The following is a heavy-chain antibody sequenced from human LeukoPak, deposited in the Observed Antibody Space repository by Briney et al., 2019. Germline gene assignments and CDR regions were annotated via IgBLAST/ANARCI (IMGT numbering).Heavy chain of an antibody. CDR1: GYTFTGYY. D-gene: IGHD3-22*01. CDR2: INPNSGGT. V-gene: IGHV1-2*02. CDR3: ARDLLARRYYYDSGGGLFRY. J-gene: IGHJ4*02. Sequence: ASVKVSCKASGYTFTGYYMHWVRQAPGQGLEWMGWINPNSGGTNYAQKFQGRVTMTRDTSISTAYTELSRLRSDDTAVYYCARDLLARRYYYDSGGGLFRYWGQGTLVTVSS.